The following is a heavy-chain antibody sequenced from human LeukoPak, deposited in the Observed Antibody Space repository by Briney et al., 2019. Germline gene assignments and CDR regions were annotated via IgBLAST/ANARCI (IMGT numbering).Heavy chain of an antibody. J-gene: IGHJ3*02. CDR2: IYYNGDT. CDR1: GGSTCGSRPY. V-gene: IGHV4-39*07. CDR3: ARELGI. Sequence: SETLSLTCSVSGGSTCGSRPYWGWIRQTPGKGLEWVGSIYYNGDTYYNPSFKSRVSMSVDTAKNQFSLKLSSVTAADTAVYYCARELGIWGQGTMVTVSS.